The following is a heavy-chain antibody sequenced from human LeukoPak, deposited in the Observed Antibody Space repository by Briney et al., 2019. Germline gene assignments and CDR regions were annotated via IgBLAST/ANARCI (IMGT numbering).Heavy chain of an antibody. Sequence: PGGSLRLSCAASGFTFSSYEMNWVRQAPGKGLEWVSYISSSGSTIYYADSVKGRFTISRDNAKNSLYLQMNSLRAEDTAVYYRAREGPLVATTPHFDYWGQGTLVTVSS. CDR3: AREGPLVATTPHFDY. CDR2: ISSSGSTI. CDR1: GFTFSSYE. J-gene: IGHJ4*02. V-gene: IGHV3-48*03. D-gene: IGHD5-12*01.